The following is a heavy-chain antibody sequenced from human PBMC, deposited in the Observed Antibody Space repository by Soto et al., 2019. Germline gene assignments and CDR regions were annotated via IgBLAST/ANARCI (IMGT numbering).Heavy chain of an antibody. J-gene: IGHJ3*02. CDR1: GFTFDDYA. CDR3: AKCLYDSDAFDI. V-gene: IGHV3-9*01. CDR2: ISWNSGSI. D-gene: IGHD5-12*01. Sequence: GGSLRLSCAASGFTFDDYAMHWVRQAPGKGLEWVSGISWNSGSIGYADSVKGRFTISRDNAKNSLYLQMNSLRAEDTALYYCAKCLYDSDAFDIWGQGTMVTVSS.